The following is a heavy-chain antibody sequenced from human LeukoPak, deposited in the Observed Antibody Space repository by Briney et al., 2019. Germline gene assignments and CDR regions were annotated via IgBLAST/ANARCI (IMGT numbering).Heavy chain of an antibody. D-gene: IGHD6-19*01. J-gene: IGHJ6*02. CDR3: AKDPIAVAGNNYYRMDV. V-gene: IGHV3-30*18. CDR1: GFTFSRYG. CDR2: ISSDGTNK. Sequence: GGSLRLSCAASGFTFSRYGMYWVRQAPGKGLEWVAVISSDGTNKYYADSVKGRFTISRDNSKNTLYLQMNSLRAEDTAVYYCAKDPIAVAGNNYYRMDVWGQGTTVTVSS.